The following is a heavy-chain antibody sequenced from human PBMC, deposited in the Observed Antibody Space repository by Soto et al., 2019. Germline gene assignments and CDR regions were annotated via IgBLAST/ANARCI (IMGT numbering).Heavy chain of an antibody. CDR3: ARDLWGYCGTDCYPLDV. J-gene: IGHJ6*02. CDR1: AGSISENY. V-gene: IGHV4-59*01. D-gene: IGHD2-21*02. Sequence: SETLSLTCTVSAGSISENYWSWIRQPPGKGLEWIGYMYNTGSTVYNPSFKSRVTISVDTSKNQFSLKLNSVTAADTAVYYCARDLWGYCGTDCYPLDVWGQGTTVTVS. CDR2: MYNTGST.